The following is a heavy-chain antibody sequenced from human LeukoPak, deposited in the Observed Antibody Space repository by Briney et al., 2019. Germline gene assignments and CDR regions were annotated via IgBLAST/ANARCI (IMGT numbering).Heavy chain of an antibody. CDR1: GYTFTSYG. CDR2: MNPNSGST. V-gene: IGHV1-8*03. CDR3: ARGRSTGYPYYFEY. D-gene: IGHD5-12*01. Sequence: ASVKVSCKASGYTFTSYGINWVRQATGQGLEWMGWMNPNSGSTGYAQKFQGRVTITRNTSISTAYMELSGLRSEDTAVYYCARGRSTGYPYYFEYWGQGTLVTVSS. J-gene: IGHJ4*02.